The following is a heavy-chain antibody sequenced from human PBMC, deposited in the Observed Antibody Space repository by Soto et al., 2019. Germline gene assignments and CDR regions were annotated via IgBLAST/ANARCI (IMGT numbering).Heavy chain of an antibody. CDR1: GFTFSAYA. CDR2: ISSRSDTL. J-gene: IGHJ6*02. D-gene: IGHD2-15*01. CDR3: ARDWDIVILSVPIPNYNYGMDV. Sequence: GGSLRLSCEGSGFTFSAYAMNWVRQAPGKGLEWVSYISSRSDTLYYADSVKGRFTISRDNAKNSVYLQVNNLRDEDTAVYYCARDWDIVILSVPIPNYNYGMDVWGQGTTVT. V-gene: IGHV3-48*02.